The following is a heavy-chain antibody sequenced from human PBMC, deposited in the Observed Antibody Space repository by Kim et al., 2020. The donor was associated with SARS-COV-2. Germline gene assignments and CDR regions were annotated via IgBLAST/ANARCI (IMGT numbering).Heavy chain of an antibody. D-gene: IGHD3-16*01. CDR2: IYSGGST. V-gene: IGHV3-66*01. CDR3: ARDLGNVETGYFDY. CDR1: GFTVSSNY. Sequence: GGSLRLSCAASGFTVSSNYMSWVRQAPGKGLEWVSVIYSGGSTYHADSVKGRFTISRDNSKNTLYLQMNSLRAEDTAVYYCARDLGNVETGYFDYWGQGTLVTVSS. J-gene: IGHJ4*02.